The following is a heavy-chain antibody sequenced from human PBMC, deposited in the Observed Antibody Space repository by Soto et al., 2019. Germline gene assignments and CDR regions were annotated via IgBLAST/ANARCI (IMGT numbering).Heavy chain of an antibody. CDR2: IYYSGST. D-gene: IGHD6-13*01. V-gene: IGHV4-31*03. CDR3: AREEIAAAGGTNWFDP. CDR1: GGSISSGGYY. Sequence: NPSETLSLTCTVSGGSISSGGYYWSWIRQHPGKGLEWIGYIYYSGSTYYNPSLKSRVTISVDTSKNQFSLKLSSVTAADTAVYYCAREEIAAAGGTNWFDPWGQGTLVTVSS. J-gene: IGHJ5*02.